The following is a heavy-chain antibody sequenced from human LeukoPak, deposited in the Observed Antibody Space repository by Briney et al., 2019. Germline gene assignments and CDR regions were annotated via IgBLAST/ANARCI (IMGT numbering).Heavy chain of an antibody. V-gene: IGHV3-23*01. CDR1: GFTFSSYA. CDR3: AKGTPSYCSGGSCYSDYFDY. CDR2: ISGSGGST. J-gene: IGHJ4*02. D-gene: IGHD2-15*01. Sequence: PGGSLRLSCAAPGFTFSSYAMSWVRQAPGKGLEWVSAISGSGGSTYYADSVKGRFTISRDNSKNTLYLQMNSLRAEDTAVYYCAKGTPSYCSGGSCYSDYFDYWGQGTLVTVSS.